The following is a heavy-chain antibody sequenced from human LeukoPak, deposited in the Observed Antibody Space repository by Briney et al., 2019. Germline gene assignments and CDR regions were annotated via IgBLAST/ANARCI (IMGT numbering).Heavy chain of an antibody. CDR2: ISAYNGNT. CDR1: GYTFTSYG. Sequence: ASVKVSCKASGYTFTSYGISWVRQAPGQGLEWMGWISAYNGNTNYAQKLQGRVTMTTDTSTSTAYMELRSLRSDDTAVYYCARCSTYYDILTGYRYFDYWGQGTLVTVSS. D-gene: IGHD3-9*01. CDR3: ARCSTYYDILTGYRYFDY. V-gene: IGHV1-18*01. J-gene: IGHJ4*02.